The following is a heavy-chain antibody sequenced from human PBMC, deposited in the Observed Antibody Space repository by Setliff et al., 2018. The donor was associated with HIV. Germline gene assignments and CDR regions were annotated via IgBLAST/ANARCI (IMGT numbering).Heavy chain of an antibody. CDR3: ARGRGLCDGDSCYHMYY. CDR2: VYFSGSA. D-gene: IGHD2-21*02. J-gene: IGHJ4*02. V-gene: IGHV4-31*11. CDR1: GDSIISGDFF. Sequence: SETLSLTCDVSGDSIISGDFFWRWIRQSPGKGLEWIGSVYFSGSATHNPSLKSPVSISVDTSKNQFYLTLSSVTAADTAVYYCARGRGLCDGDSCYHMYYRGQGVLVTVSS.